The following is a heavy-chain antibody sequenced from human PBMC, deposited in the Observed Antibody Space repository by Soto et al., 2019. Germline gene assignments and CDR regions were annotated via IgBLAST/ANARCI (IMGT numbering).Heavy chain of an antibody. CDR1: GGSFSGYY. V-gene: IGHV4-34*01. Sequence: ASETLSLTCAVYGGSFSGYYWSWIRQPPGKGLEWIGEINHSGSTNYNPSLKSRVTISVDTSKNQFSLKLSSVTAADTAVYYCARGRIAAAGIIDYWGQGTLVTVSS. D-gene: IGHD6-13*01. CDR2: INHSGST. J-gene: IGHJ4*02. CDR3: ARGRIAAAGIIDY.